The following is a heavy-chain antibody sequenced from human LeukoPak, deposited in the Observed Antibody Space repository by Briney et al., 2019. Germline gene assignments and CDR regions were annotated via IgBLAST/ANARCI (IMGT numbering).Heavy chain of an antibody. V-gene: IGHV1-69*01. J-gene: IGHJ6*02. D-gene: IGHD4-17*01. CDR2: IIPIFGTA. CDR3: ARELGRWATVTLTVNYYYYYGMDV. CDR1: GGTFSSYA. Sequence: PGGSLRLSCAASGGTFSSYAISWVRQAPGQGLEWMGGIIPIFGTANYAQKFQGRVTITADESTSTAYMGLSSLRSEDTAVYYCARELGRWATVTLTVNYYYYYGMDVWGQGTTVTVSS.